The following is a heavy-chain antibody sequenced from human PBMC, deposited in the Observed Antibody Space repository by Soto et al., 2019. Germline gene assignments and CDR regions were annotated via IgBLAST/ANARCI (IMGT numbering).Heavy chain of an antibody. V-gene: IGHV1-18*01. CDR2: ISAYNGNT. Sequence: QGQLVQSGAEVKKPWASVKVSCKASGYTFTSYGISWVRQAPGQGLEWMGWISAYNGNTNYAQKLQGRVTMTTDTYTSTAYMELRSLRSDDTAVYYCATNLQDFGDYGVDVWGQGTTVTVSS. D-gene: IGHD4-17*01. CDR3: ATNLQDFGDYGVDV. J-gene: IGHJ6*02. CDR1: GYTFTSYG.